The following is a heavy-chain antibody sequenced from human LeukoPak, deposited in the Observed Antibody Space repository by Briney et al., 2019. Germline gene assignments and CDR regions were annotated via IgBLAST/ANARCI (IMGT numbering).Heavy chain of an antibody. CDR2: IIPILGIA. V-gene: IGHV1-69*04. CDR3: ARTLTGDAFDT. J-gene: IGHJ3*02. D-gene: IGHD3-9*01. CDR1: GGTFSSYA. Sequence: AASVKVSCKASGGTFSSYAISWVRQAPGQGLEWMGRIIPILGIANYAQKFQGRVTITADKSTSTAYMELSSLRSEDTAVYYCARTLTGDAFDTWGQGTMVTVSS.